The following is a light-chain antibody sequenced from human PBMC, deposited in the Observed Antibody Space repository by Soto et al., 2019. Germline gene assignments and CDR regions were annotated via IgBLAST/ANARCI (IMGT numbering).Light chain of an antibody. CDR3: QQRGDWPPIT. J-gene: IGKJ5*01. CDR1: QSVADN. V-gene: IGKV3-15*01. CDR2: GAS. Sequence: EVVMTQSPATLSVSPGARVTLSCRSSQSVADNLAWFQQKPGQGPRLLIYGASTRATGIPARFSGSGSETDFTLTVSSLRSEDSAVYYCQQRGDWPPITFGQGTRLEIK.